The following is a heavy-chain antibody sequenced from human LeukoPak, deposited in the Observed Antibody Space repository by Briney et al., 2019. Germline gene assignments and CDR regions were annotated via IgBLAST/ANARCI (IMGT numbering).Heavy chain of an antibody. D-gene: IGHD6-19*01. CDR1: GYTFTSYY. Sequence: VSVKVSCKASGYTFTSYYMHWVRQAPGQGLEWMGIINPSGGSTSYAQKFQGRVTMTRDTSTSTVYMELSSLRSEDTAVYHCARDHGYSSGWYYFDYWGQGTLDTVSS. CDR3: ARDHGYSSGWYYFDY. V-gene: IGHV1-46*01. J-gene: IGHJ4*02. CDR2: INPSGGST.